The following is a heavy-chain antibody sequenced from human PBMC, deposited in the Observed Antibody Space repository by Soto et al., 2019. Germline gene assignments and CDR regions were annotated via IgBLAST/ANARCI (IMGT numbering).Heavy chain of an antibody. Sequence: PGGSLRLSCAASGFTFSSYDMHWVRQATGKGLEWVSAIGTAGDTYYPGSVKGRFTISRENAKNSLYLQMNSLRAGDTAVYYCARATQYYYDSSGHYYEQNIYGMDAWGQGTPVTVSS. J-gene: IGHJ6*02. CDR3: ARATQYYYDSSGHYYEQNIYGMDA. CDR2: IGTAGDT. CDR1: GFTFSSYD. D-gene: IGHD3-22*01. V-gene: IGHV3-13*01.